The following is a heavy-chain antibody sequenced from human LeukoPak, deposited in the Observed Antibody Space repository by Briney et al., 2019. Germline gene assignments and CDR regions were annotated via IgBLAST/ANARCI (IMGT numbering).Heavy chain of an antibody. D-gene: IGHD2/OR15-2a*01. Sequence: SETLSLTCTVSGGSISSYYWSWIRQPPGKGLEWIGYIYYSGSTNYNPSLKSRVTISVDTSKNQFSLKLSSVTAADTAVYYCASTTTFDYYYGMDVWGQGTLVTVSS. CDR1: GGSISSYY. CDR3: ASTTTFDYYYGMDV. J-gene: IGHJ6*02. V-gene: IGHV4-59*08. CDR2: IYYSGST.